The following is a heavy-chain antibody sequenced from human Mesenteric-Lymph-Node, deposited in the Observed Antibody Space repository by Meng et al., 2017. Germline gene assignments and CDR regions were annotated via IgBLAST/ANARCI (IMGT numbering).Heavy chain of an antibody. CDR3: ARVVSVEGSSTLDY. CDR1: GFTFSTYA. V-gene: IGHV3-30*04. D-gene: IGHD6-13*01. Sequence: GESLKISCAASGFTFSTYAMHWVRQAPGKGLDWVAAISYDGSNKHYADSVKGRFTLSRDNSKNTLSLQMNSLRAEDTAVYYCARVVSVEGSSTLDYWGQGTLVTVSS. CDR2: ISYDGSNK. J-gene: IGHJ4*02.